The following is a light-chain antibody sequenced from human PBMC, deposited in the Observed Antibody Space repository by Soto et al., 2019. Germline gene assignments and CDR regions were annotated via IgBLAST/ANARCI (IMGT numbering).Light chain of an antibody. V-gene: IGKV3-20*01. J-gene: IGKJ3*01. CDR2: GAS. Sequence: IVRTQSPGTLSLSPGERATLSCRASQSVSSSYLAWYQQKPGQAPRLLIYGASSRATGIPDRFSGSGSGTDFTLTIRRLEPEDFAVYYCQQYGSSLLFTFGPGTKVDIK. CDR3: QQYGSSLLFT. CDR1: QSVSSSY.